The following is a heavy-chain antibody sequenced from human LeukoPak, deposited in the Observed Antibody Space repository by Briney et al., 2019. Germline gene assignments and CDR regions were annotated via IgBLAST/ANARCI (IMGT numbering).Heavy chain of an antibody. Sequence: ASVKVSCKPSGGSVSSYAISWVRQAPGQGLEWMGGIIPIFGTANYAQKFQGRVTITADESTRTAYLELSSLRSEDTAVYYCARKGLPSSRGGSGSYRHYYYYYGMDVWGKGSTVTVCS. CDR3: ARKGLPSSRGGSGSYRHYYYYYGMDV. CDR1: GGSVSSYA. J-gene: IGHJ6*04. CDR2: IIPIFGTA. V-gene: IGHV1-69*13. D-gene: IGHD3-10*01.